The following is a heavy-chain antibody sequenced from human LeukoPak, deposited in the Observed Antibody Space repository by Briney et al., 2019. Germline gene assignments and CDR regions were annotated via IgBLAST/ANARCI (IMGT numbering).Heavy chain of an antibody. J-gene: IGHJ4*02. CDR3: SLAINSYGPFDY. V-gene: IGHV3-53*01. D-gene: IGHD5-18*01. Sequence: GGSLRLSCAASGFTVSSNYMSSVRQAPGKGLEWVSVIYSGGRTYYADSVKGRFTISRDNSKNTVYLQMNSLRAEYKAMYYCSLAINSYGPFDYWGQGTLVTVSS. CDR1: GFTVSSNY. CDR2: IYSGGRT.